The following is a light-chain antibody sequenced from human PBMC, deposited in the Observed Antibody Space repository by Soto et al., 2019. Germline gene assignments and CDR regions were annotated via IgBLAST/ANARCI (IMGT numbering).Light chain of an antibody. V-gene: IGLV4-60*02. Sequence: QLVLTQSSSASASLGSSVKLTCTLSSGHSAYIIAWHQQQPGKAPRHLMKLEDSGNYNKGSGVPDRFSGSSSGADRYLTISNLQFEDEADYYCSSYTTSSTHVVFGGGTKLTVL. CDR1: SGHSAYI. CDR2: LEDSGNY. J-gene: IGLJ2*01. CDR3: SSYTTSSTHVV.